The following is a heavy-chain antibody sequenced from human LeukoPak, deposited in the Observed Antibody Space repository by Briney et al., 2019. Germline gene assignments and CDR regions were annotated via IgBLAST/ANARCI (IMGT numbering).Heavy chain of an antibody. Sequence: GESLKISCKGSGYTITTYWIGWVRQKPGKGLEWMGIIYPTDSDTRYSPSFQGQVTISVDKSISTAYLQWSSLKASDTAMYYCAKQGMATAGSDVFDIWGQGTMVTVSS. D-gene: IGHD6-13*01. V-gene: IGHV5-51*01. CDR1: GYTITTYW. CDR3: AKQGMATAGSDVFDI. CDR2: IYPTDSDT. J-gene: IGHJ3*02.